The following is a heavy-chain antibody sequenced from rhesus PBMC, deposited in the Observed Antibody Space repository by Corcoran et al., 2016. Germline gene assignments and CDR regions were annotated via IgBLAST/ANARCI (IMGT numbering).Heavy chain of an antibody. CDR2: IYGSGSST. V-gene: IGHV4-169*02. Sequence: QLQLQESGPGLVKPSETLSVTCAVSGGSISSSYWSWIRQAPGKGLEWIGYIYGSGSSTNYNPSLKSRVTLSVDTSKNQLSLKLSSVTTADTAVYYCASGNWNSWGQGVLVTVSS. J-gene: IGHJ4*01. CDR1: GGSISSSY. D-gene: IGHD1-26*01. CDR3: ASGNWNS.